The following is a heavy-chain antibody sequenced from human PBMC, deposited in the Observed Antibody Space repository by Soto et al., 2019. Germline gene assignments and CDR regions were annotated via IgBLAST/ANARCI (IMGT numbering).Heavy chain of an antibody. Sequence: GGSLRLSCAASGFTFSSYAMHWVRQAPGKGLEWVAVISYDGSNKYYADSVKGRFTISRDNSKKTLYLQMNSLRAEDTAVYYSATDTSSSCSGSHSHFYYFDYWGQGTLVTVSS. CDR3: ATDTSSSCSGSHSHFYYFDY. J-gene: IGHJ4*02. CDR1: GFTFSSYA. V-gene: IGHV3-30-3*01. D-gene: IGHD6-13*01. CDR2: ISYDGSNK.